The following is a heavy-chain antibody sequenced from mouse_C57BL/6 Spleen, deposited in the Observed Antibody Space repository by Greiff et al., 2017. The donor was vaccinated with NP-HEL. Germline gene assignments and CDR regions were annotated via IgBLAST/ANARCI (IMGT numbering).Heavy chain of an antibody. CDR2: ISSGSSTI. Sequence: EVMLVESGGGLVKPGGSLKLSCAASGFTFSDYGMHWVRQAPETGLEWVAYISSGSSTIYYADTVKGRFTISRDNAKNTLFLQMTSLRSEDTAMYYCARTGSYYFDYWGQGTTLTVSS. V-gene: IGHV5-17*01. D-gene: IGHD4-1*01. CDR3: ARTGSYYFDY. CDR1: GFTFSDYG. J-gene: IGHJ2*01.